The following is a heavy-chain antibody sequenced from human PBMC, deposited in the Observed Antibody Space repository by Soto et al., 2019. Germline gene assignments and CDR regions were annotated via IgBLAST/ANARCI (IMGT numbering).Heavy chain of an antibody. D-gene: IGHD3-3*01. Sequence: QVQLQESGPGLVKLSETLSLTCTVSGGSISSYYWSWIRQPPGKGLEWIGYIYYSGSTNYNPSLKSRVTISVDTSKNQFSLKLSSVTAADTAVYYCARVATIFGVVITGLATPYYMDVWGKGTTVTVSS. CDR2: IYYSGST. CDR1: GGSISSYY. J-gene: IGHJ6*03. V-gene: IGHV4-59*01. CDR3: ARVATIFGVVITGLATPYYMDV.